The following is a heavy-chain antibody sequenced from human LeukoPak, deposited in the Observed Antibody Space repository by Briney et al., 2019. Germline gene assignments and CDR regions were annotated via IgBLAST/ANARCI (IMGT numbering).Heavy chain of an antibody. J-gene: IGHJ4*02. CDR2: IYHSGST. CDR3: ARGRRDGYSV. V-gene: IGHV4-30-2*01. D-gene: IGHD5-24*01. Sequence: SETLSLTCAVSGGSISSGGYSWSWLRQPPGKGLEWIGYIYHSGSTYYNPSLKSRVTISVDRSKNQFSLKLSSVTAADTAVYYCARGRRDGYSVWGQGTLVTVSS. CDR1: GGSISSGGYS.